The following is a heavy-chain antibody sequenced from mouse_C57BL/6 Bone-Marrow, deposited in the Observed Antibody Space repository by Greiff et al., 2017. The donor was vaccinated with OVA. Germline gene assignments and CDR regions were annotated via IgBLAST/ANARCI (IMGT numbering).Heavy chain of an antibody. CDR1: GFTFSDFY. CDR3: ARDASGYYYGGFAY. J-gene: IGHJ3*01. V-gene: IGHV7-1*01. Sequence: EVKLMESGGGLVQSGRSLRLSCATSGFTFSDFYMEWVRQAPGKGLEWIAASRNKANDYTTEYSASVKGRFIVSRDTSQSILYLQMNALRAEDTAIYYCARDASGYYYGGFAYWGQGTLVTVSA. D-gene: IGHD1-1*01. CDR2: SRNKANDYTT.